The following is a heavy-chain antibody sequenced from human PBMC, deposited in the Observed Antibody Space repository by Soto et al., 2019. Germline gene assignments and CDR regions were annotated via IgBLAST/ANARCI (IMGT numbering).Heavy chain of an antibody. Sequence: GESLKISCNGSGYSFTSYWIGWVRQMPGKGLEWMGIIHPGDSVTRYSPSFQGQVTISADKSISSAYLQWSSLRASDTAIYYCARISGTASSPYGMDVWGQGTTVTVSS. V-gene: IGHV5-51*01. CDR2: IHPGDSVT. CDR1: GYSFTSYW. D-gene: IGHD1-1*01. CDR3: ARISGTASSPYGMDV. J-gene: IGHJ6*02.